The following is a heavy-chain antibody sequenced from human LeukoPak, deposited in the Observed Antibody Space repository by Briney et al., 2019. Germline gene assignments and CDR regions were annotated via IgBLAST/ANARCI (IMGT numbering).Heavy chain of an antibody. CDR2: IHHSGST. V-gene: IGHV4-38-2*02. CDR1: GYSFSSGYY. CDR3: ARDKSFDY. J-gene: IGHJ4*02. Sequence: SETLSLTCTVSGYSFSSGYYWGWIRQPPGKGMEWIGSIHHSGSTYYNPSLKSRVTISVDSSKNLFSLKLSSVMAADTAVYYCARDKSFDYWGQGTLVTVSS.